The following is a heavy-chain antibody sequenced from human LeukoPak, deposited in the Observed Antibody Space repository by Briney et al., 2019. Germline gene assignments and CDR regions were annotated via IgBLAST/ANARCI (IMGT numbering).Heavy chain of an antibody. CDR2: IYPGDSDT. Sequence: RGESLKISCKGSGYSFTSYWIGWVRQMPGKGLEWMGIIYPGDSDTRYSPSFQGQVTISADKSISTAYLQWSSLKASDTAMYYCARHLTIFGVAANFDYWGQGTLVTVSS. D-gene: IGHD3-3*01. CDR1: GYSFTSYW. CDR3: ARHLTIFGVAANFDY. J-gene: IGHJ4*02. V-gene: IGHV5-51*01.